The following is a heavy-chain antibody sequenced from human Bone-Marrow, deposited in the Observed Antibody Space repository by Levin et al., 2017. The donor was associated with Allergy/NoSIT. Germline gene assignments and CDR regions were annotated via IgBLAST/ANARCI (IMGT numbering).Heavy chain of an antibody. CDR3: AHRVGQQLATYYFDY. CDR1: GFSLSTSGVG. CDR2: IYWDDDK. J-gene: IGHJ4*02. D-gene: IGHD6-13*01. V-gene: IGHV2-5*02. Sequence: SGPTLVKPPQTLTLTCTFSGFSLSTSGVGVGWIRQPPGKALEWLALIYWDDDKRYSPSLKSRLTITKDTSKNQVVLTMTNMDPVDTATYYCAHRVGQQLATYYFDYWGQGTLVTVSS.